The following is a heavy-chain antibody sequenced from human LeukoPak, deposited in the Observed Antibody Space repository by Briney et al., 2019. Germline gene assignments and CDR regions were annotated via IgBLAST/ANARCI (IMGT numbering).Heavy chain of an antibody. D-gene: IGHD3-3*01. CDR3: ARDQEYYDFWSGPLGY. Sequence: PGGSLRLSWAASGFTVSSNYMSWVRQAPGKGLEWVSVIYSDGSTYYADSVKGRFTISRDNSKNTLYLQMNSLRAEDTAVYYCARDQEYYDFWSGPLGYWGQGTLVTVSS. V-gene: IGHV3-53*05. CDR1: GFTVSSNY. CDR2: IYSDGST. J-gene: IGHJ4*02.